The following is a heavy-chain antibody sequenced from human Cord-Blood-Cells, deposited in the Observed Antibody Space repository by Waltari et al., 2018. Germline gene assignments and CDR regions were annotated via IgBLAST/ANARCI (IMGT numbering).Heavy chain of an antibody. CDR3: ATTQGSSGSYDY. Sequence: QVQLVESGGGVVQPGRSLRLSCAASGFTFSSYGMHWVRQAPGKGLELVAVISYDGSNKYYADSVKGRFTISRDNSKNTLYLQMNSLRAEDTAVYYCATTQGSSGSYDYWGQGTLVTVSS. V-gene: IGHV3-30*03. J-gene: IGHJ4*02. CDR1: GFTFSSYG. D-gene: IGHD3-10*01. CDR2: ISYDGSNK.